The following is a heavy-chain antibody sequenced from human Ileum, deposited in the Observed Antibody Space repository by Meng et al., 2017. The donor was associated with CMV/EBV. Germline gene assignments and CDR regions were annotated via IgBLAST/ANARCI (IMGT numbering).Heavy chain of an antibody. CDR3: MVFRSGYPD. Sequence: EVRLVEVGGAVVQAGGSSRLSCAASGFTLSAHFMAWVRQAPGKGLEWVGRTTHKPDNYNTQYAASVKGRFTISRDESKSSLDLQMNSLKPEDTAVYYCMVFRSGYPDWGQGTLVTVSS. CDR1: GFTLSAHF. D-gene: IGHD3-3*01. V-gene: IGHV3-72*01. J-gene: IGHJ4*02. CDR2: TTHKPDNYNT.